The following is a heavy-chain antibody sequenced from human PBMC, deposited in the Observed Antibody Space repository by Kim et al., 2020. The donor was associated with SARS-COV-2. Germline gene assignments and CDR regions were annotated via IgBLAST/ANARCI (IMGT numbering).Heavy chain of an antibody. V-gene: IGHV3-33*01. Sequence: YADSVKGRLTISRDNYKNTLYLQMNSLRAEDTAVYYCAREGIVGATTGMDVWGQGTMVTVSS. D-gene: IGHD1-26*01. J-gene: IGHJ6*02. CDR3: AREGIVGATTGMDV.